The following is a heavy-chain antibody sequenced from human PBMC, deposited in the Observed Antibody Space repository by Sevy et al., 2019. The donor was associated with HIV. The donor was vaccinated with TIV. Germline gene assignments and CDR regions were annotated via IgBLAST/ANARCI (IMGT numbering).Heavy chain of an antibody. CDR3: ARVDLPPGIAAAGSYYGMDV. CDR2: IYPGDSDT. D-gene: IGHD6-13*01. J-gene: IGHJ6*02. Sequence: GESLNISCKGFGYKFTRYWIGWVRQMPGKGLEWMGIIYPGDSDTRYSPSFQGQVTISADKSISTAYLQWSSLKASDTAMYYCARVDLPPGIAAAGSYYGMDVWGQGTTVTVSS. V-gene: IGHV5-51*01. CDR1: GYKFTRYW.